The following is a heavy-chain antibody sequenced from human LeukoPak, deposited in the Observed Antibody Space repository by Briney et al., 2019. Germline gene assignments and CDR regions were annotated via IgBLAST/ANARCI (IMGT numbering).Heavy chain of an antibody. Sequence: SETLSLTCAVYGGSFSGYYWSWIRQPPGKGLEWIGYIYTSGSTNYNPFLKSRVTISVDTSKNQFSLKLGSVTAADTAVYYCARLDDHDAFDIWGQGTMVTVSS. CDR2: IYTSGST. CDR1: GGSFSGYY. J-gene: IGHJ3*02. CDR3: ARLDDHDAFDI. V-gene: IGHV4-4*09. D-gene: IGHD1-1*01.